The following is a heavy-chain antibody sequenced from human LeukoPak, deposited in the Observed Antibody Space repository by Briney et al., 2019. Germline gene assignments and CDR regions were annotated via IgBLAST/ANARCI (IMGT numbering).Heavy chain of an antibody. CDR3: AKNSLQMGANDVHDY. Sequence: GGSLRLSCAASGFTFTSSTMNWVRQAPGKGLEWVSSISSSGTYIYYADSVMGRFTISRDNAKNSLYLQMNSLRAEDSAVYYCAKNSLQMGANDVHDYWGQGTLVTVSS. J-gene: IGHJ4*02. V-gene: IGHV3-21*01. D-gene: IGHD1-26*01. CDR2: ISSSGTYI. CDR1: GFTFTSST.